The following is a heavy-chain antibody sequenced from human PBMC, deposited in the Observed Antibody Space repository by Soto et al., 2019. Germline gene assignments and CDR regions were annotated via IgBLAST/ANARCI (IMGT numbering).Heavy chain of an antibody. CDR2: MSYDGSNE. Sequence: QVQLVESGGGVVQPGRSLRLSCAASGFTSSHYAMHWVRQAPGKGLEWVALMSYDGSNEYYADSVKGRFTISRDNSKNTLYLQMSSLRAEDTAVYYCAKDGSHNFDYWGQGTLVTVSS. D-gene: IGHD1-26*01. J-gene: IGHJ4*02. V-gene: IGHV3-30*18. CDR3: AKDGSHNFDY. CDR1: GFTSSHYA.